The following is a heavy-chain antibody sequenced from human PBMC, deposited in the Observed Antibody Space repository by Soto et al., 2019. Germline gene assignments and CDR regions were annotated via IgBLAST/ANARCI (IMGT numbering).Heavy chain of an antibody. CDR1: VGSISSGDHY. Sequence: SETLSLTCTFSVGSISSGDHYWSWIRQPPGKGLEWIGYIYYSGTTYYNPSLKSRVTISVDTSENQFSLKVNSVTAADTAVYYCARALIQLWSHSSYGMQVWGQGTTHMVSS. V-gene: IGHV4-30-4*01. D-gene: IGHD5-18*01. J-gene: IGHJ6*02. CDR3: ARALIQLWSHSSYGMQV. CDR2: IYYSGTT.